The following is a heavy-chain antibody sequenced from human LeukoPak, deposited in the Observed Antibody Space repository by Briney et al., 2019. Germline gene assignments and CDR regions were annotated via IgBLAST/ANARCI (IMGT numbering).Heavy chain of an antibody. Sequence: WETLSLTCADSGGSLSSYYWCWLRQPPGEGLEGIGDIYYSGSTNYNPSLTRRVTISLDTSKNQLSPKLSSVDAADTAGYDRAGSYYCASGPGYWGQGTLVTVSS. J-gene: IGHJ4*02. CDR1: GGSLSSYY. CDR2: IYYSGST. D-gene: IGHD3-10*01. CDR3: AGSYYCASGPGY. V-gene: IGHV4-59*01.